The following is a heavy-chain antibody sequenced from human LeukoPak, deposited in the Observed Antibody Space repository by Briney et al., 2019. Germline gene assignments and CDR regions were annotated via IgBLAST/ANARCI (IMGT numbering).Heavy chain of an antibody. CDR1: GGSISSGGYS. J-gene: IGHJ6*04. V-gene: IGHV4-30-2*01. D-gene: IGHD2-15*01. CDR2: IYHSGST. Sequence: SETLSLTCAVSGGSISSGGYSWSWIRQPPGKGLGWIGYIYHSGSTYYNPSLKSRVTISVDRSKNQFSLKLSSVTAADTAVYYCARDPGYCSGGSCNYYYGMDVWGKGTTVTVSS. CDR3: ARDPGYCSGGSCNYYYGMDV.